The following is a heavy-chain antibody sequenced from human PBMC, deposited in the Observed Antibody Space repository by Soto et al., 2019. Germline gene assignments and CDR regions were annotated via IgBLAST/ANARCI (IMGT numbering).Heavy chain of an antibody. CDR3: ARDPLVQGDILTGSKTDYFDY. CDR1: GFTFSSYS. J-gene: IGHJ4*02. D-gene: IGHD3-9*01. V-gene: IGHV3-21*01. Sequence: GGSLRLSCAASGFTFSSYSMNWVRQAPGKGLEWVSSISSSSSYIYYADSVKGRFTISRDNAKNSLYLQMNSLRAEDTAVYYCARDPLVQGDILTGSKTDYFDYWGQGTLVTVSS. CDR2: ISSSSSYI.